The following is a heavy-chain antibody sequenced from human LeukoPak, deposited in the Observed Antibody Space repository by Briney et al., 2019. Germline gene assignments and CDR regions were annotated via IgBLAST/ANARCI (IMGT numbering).Heavy chain of an antibody. CDR2: INPNSGDT. CDR3: ARADSVPAGDYHYWYMDV. Sequence: VASVNVSCKASGFTLIDYIHWVRQDPRQGLQWMGWINPNSGDTEYAQKFQGRVTMTRDTSISTVYMELSSLRSDDTAVYYCARADSVPAGDYHYWYMDVWGKGTTVTVSS. CDR1: GFTLIDY. V-gene: IGHV1-2*02. D-gene: IGHD6-13*01. J-gene: IGHJ6*03.